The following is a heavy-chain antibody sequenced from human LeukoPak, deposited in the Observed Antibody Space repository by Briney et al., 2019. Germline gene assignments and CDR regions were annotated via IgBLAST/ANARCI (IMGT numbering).Heavy chain of an antibody. J-gene: IGHJ4*02. CDR2: INHSGST. Sequence: SETLSLTCAVYGGSFSGYYWSWIRQPPGKGLEWIGEINHSGSTNYNPSLKSRVTISVDTSKNQSSLKLSSVTAADTAVYYCARGERSIAVAGIPFVYWGQGTLVTVSS. V-gene: IGHV4-34*01. CDR3: ARGERSIAVAGIPFVY. D-gene: IGHD6-19*01. CDR1: GGSFSGYY.